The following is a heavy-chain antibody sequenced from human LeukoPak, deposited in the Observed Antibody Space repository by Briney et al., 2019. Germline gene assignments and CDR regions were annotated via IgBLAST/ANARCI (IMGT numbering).Heavy chain of an antibody. D-gene: IGHD4-23*01. CDR3: ARRDSGGNLDY. V-gene: IGHV5-51*01. CDR1: GYSFTTHW. J-gene: IGHJ4*02. CDR2: IYPGDSDT. Sequence: GESLKISCKGSGYSFTTHWIGWVRQMPGKGLEWMGIIYPGDSDTRYSPSFEGQVTISADESTSTAYLQWSSLKASDTAMYYCARRDSGGNLDYWGRGTLVTVSS.